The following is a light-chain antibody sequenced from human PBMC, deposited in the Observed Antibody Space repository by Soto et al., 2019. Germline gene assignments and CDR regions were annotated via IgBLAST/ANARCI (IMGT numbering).Light chain of an antibody. V-gene: IGKV1-5*01. CDR2: DAS. J-gene: IGKJ1*01. CDR3: QQYGSSPRT. CDR1: QSISIW. Sequence: IQMTQSPSTLSASFGDRVTITCRASQSISIWLAWYQQKPGKAPNLLIHDASSLESGVPSRFSGSGSGTEFTLTISRLEPEDFAVYYCQQYGSSPRTFGQGTKVDIK.